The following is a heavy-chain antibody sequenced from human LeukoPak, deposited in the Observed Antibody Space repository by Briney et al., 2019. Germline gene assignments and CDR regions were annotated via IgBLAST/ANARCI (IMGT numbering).Heavy chain of an antibody. J-gene: IGHJ4*02. Sequence: PSETLSLTCTVSGGSISSSSYYWGWIRQPPGKGLEWIGSIYYSGSTYYNPSLKSRVTISVDTSKNQFSLKLSSVTAADTAVYYCATTVTEYFDYWGQGTLVTVSS. CDR1: GGSISSSSYY. CDR2: IYYSGST. D-gene: IGHD4-17*01. V-gene: IGHV4-39*07. CDR3: ATTVTEYFDY.